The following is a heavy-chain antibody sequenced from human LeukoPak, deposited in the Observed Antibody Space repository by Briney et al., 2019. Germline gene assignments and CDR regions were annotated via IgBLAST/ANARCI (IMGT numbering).Heavy chain of an antibody. V-gene: IGHV5-51*01. CDR1: EYSFTSYW. CDR3: ARLEWELLAYYYYMDV. Sequence: LGESLKISCKGSEYSFTSYWIGWARQMPGKGLEWMGIIYPGDSDTRYSPSFQGQVTTSADKSISTAYLQWSSLKASDTAMYYCARLEWELLAYYYYMDVWGKGTTVTVSS. J-gene: IGHJ6*03. CDR2: IYPGDSDT. D-gene: IGHD1-26*01.